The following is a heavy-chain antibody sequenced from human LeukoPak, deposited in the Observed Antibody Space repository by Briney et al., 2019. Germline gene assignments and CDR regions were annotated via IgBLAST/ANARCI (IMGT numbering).Heavy chain of an antibody. D-gene: IGHD2-2*01. V-gene: IGHV1-46*01. CDR2: INPSGGSS. J-gene: IGHJ6*02. CDR3: ARGLRSTRFYYYGMDV. Sequence: ASVKVSCKASGYTFTSYYIHWVRQAPGQGLEWMGIINPSGGSSFYAQKFQGRLTMTRDTSTSTVYMELSSLRSEDTAVYYCARGLRSTRFYYYGMDVWGQGTTVTVSS. CDR1: GYTFTSYY.